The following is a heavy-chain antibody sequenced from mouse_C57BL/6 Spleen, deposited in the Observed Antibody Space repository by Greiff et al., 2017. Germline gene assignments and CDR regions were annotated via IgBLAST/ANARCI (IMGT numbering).Heavy chain of an antibody. J-gene: IGHJ3*01. Sequence: VKVVESGPGLVAPSQSLSITCTVSGFSLTSYAISWVRQPPGKGLEWLGVIWTGGGTNYNSALKSRLSISKDNSKSQVFLKMNSLQTDDTARYYCARNYGSYDWFAYWGQGTLVTVSA. D-gene: IGHD1-1*02. V-gene: IGHV2-9-1*01. CDR2: IWTGGGT. CDR1: GFSLTSYA. CDR3: ARNYGSYDWFAY.